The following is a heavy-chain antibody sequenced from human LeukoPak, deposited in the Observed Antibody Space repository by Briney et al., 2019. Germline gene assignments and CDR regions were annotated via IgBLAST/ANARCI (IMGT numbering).Heavy chain of an antibody. CDR3: ARTGFRGYSGSYAAHYYYMDV. D-gene: IGHD3-10*01. J-gene: IGHJ6*03. CDR2: MNPNSGNT. V-gene: IGHV1-8*01. CDR1: GYTFTSYD. Sequence: ASVKVSCKASGYTFTSYDINWVRQATGQGLEWMGWMNPNSGNTGYAQKFQGRVTMTRNTSISTAYMELSSLRSEDTAVYYCARTGFRGYSGSYAAHYYYMDVWGKGTTVTVSS.